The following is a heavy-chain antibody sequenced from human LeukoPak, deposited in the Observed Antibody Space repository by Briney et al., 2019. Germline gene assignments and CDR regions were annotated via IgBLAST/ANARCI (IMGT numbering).Heavy chain of an antibody. CDR2: IRYDGSNR. J-gene: IGHJ4*02. CDR1: GFTFSNYG. CDR3: ARDLAWDYGDYPMDY. Sequence: PGGSLRLSCAASGFTFSNYGMHWVRQAPGKGLEWVAFIRYDGSNRYYADSVKGRFTISRDNSKNTLFLQMTSLRVEDTAVYYCARDLAWDYGDYPMDYWGQGTLVTVSS. V-gene: IGHV3-30*02. D-gene: IGHD4-17*01.